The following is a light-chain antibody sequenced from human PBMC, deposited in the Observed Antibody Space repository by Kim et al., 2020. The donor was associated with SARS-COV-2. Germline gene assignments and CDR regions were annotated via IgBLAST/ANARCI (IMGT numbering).Light chain of an antibody. CDR2: DVT. J-gene: IGLJ1*01. Sequence: QSALTQPASVSGSPGQSITISCTGTSSDVGGYDYVSWYQQHPGEVPKLVIYDVTKRPSGVSNRFSGSKSGNTASLTISGLQSEDDADYYCCSFIDTSTYVFGSGTKV. CDR3: CSFIDTSTYV. V-gene: IGLV2-14*03. CDR1: SSDVGGYDY.